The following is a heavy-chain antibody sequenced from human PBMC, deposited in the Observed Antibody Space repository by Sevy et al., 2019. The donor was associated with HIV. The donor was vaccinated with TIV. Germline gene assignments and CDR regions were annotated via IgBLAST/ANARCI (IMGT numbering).Heavy chain of an antibody. CDR1: GYTFTGYY. V-gene: IGHV1-2*06. D-gene: IGHD3-10*01. J-gene: IGHJ3*02. CDR2: INPNSGGT. Sequence: ASVKVSCKASGYTFTGYYMHWVRQAPGQGLEWMGRINPNSGGTNYAQKFQGRVTMTRDTSISTAYMELSRLRSDDTAVYYCARVSVTIVRGVIISGSSDAFDIWGQGTMVTVSS. CDR3: ARVSVTIVRGVIISGSSDAFDI.